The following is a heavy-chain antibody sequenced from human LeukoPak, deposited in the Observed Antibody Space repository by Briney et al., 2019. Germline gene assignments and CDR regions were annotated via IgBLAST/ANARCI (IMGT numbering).Heavy chain of an antibody. D-gene: IGHD3-3*01. V-gene: IGHV1-18*01. CDR1: GYTFTSYG. Sequence: WASVKVSCKASGYTFTSYGIRWVRQAPGQGLEWMGWISAYNGNTNYAQKLQGRVTMTTDTSTSTAYMELRSLRSDDTAVYYCARPKFPLTYYDFWSGDNWFDPWGQGTLVTVSS. CDR2: ISAYNGNT. CDR3: ARPKFPLTYYDFWSGDNWFDP. J-gene: IGHJ5*02.